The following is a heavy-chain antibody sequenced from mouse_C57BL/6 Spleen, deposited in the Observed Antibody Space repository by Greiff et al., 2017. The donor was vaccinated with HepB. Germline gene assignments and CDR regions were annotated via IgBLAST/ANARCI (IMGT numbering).Heavy chain of an antibody. CDR3: ARDYGSSYGFAY. V-gene: IGHV5-6*02. Sequence: EVKLEESGGDLVKPGGSLKLSCAASGFTFSSYGMSWVRQTPDKRLEWVATISSGGSYTYYPDSVKGRFTISRDNAKNTLYLQMSSLKSEDTAMYYCARDYGSSYGFAYWGQGTLVTVSA. J-gene: IGHJ3*01. CDR1: GFTFSSYG. CDR2: ISSGGSYT. D-gene: IGHD1-1*01.